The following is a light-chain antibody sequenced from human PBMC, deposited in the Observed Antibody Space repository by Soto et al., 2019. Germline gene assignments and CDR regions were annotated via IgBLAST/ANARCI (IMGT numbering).Light chain of an antibody. CDR2: WAS. CDR1: QSVLYSSNNKNY. J-gene: IGKJ2*01. CDR3: QQYYSTLYT. Sequence: DIVMTQSPDSLAVSLGERATINCKSSQSVLYSSNNKNYLAWYQQKPGQPPKLLIYWASTRESGVPDRFSGSGSGTDFNLTISSLQAEDGAVYYCQQYYSTLYTFGQGTKLEIK. V-gene: IGKV4-1*01.